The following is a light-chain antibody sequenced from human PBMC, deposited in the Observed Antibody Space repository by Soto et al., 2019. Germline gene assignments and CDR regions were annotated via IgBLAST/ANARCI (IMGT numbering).Light chain of an antibody. CDR1: QSISIW. Sequence: DIQMTQSPSTLSASVGDRVTITCRASQSISIWLAWYQHKPGKAPKLLIYNAFTSESGVPSRLSGSGSGTEFTLTISSLQPDDFATYYCQQYINYPLTFGGATTVEI. V-gene: IGKV1-5*01. J-gene: IGKJ4*01. CDR3: QQYINYPLT. CDR2: NAF.